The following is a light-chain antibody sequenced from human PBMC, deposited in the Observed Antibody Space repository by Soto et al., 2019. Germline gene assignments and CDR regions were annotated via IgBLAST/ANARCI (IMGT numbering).Light chain of an antibody. CDR2: GVH. J-gene: IGLJ1*01. V-gene: IGLV2-14*01. Sequence: QSALAQPISVSGSPGQSITISCTGNSNDIGTYDYVCWYQQHPGKAPRLLIHGVHNRSPGISGRFSASKSDLTASLTISGLQAEDEADYYCTAFSANRVYLFGPGTKVTVL. CDR1: SNDIGTYDY. CDR3: TAFSANRVYL.